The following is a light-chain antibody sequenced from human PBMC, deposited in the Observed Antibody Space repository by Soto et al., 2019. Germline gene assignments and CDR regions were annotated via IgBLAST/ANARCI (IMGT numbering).Light chain of an antibody. V-gene: IGKV1-8*01. CDR2: AAS. Sequence: AIRMTQSPSSFSASTGDRVTITCRASQGISSYLAWYQQKPGKAPKLLIYAASTLQSGVPSRFSGSGSGTDFTLTISCLQSEDFATYYCQQYYSYPPVTFGQGTKVDI. CDR3: QQYYSYPPVT. J-gene: IGKJ1*01. CDR1: QGISSY.